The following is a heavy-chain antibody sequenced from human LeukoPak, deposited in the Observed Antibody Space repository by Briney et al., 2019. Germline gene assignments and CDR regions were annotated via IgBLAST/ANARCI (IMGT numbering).Heavy chain of an antibody. D-gene: IGHD6-13*01. J-gene: IGHJ4*02. Sequence: SETLSLTCTVSGASISPYYWSRIRQPAGKGLEWIGRIYNSGYTNYNPSPESRVTMSLDTSKNEFSLKLSSVTAADTALYYCARGNSSPWDYWGQGILVTVSS. CDR1: GASISPYY. V-gene: IGHV4-4*07. CDR3: ARGNSSPWDY. CDR2: IYNSGYT.